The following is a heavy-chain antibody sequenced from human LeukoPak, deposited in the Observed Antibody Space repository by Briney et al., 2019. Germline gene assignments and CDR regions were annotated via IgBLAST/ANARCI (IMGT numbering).Heavy chain of an antibody. Sequence: SETLSLTCTVSGGSISSSLYYWGWIRQPPGKGLEWIGSIYNSGTTHYNPSLKSRVTISVDTSRNQLSLKLSSVTAADTAVYYCAREIGAREGSNVWGQGTLVTVSS. D-gene: IGHD5-24*01. V-gene: IGHV4-39*02. CDR1: GGSISSSLYY. J-gene: IGHJ4*02. CDR2: IYNSGTT. CDR3: AREIGAREGSNV.